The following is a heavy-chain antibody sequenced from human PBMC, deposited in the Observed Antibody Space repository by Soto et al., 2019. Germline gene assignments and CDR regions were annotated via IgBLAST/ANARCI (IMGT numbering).Heavy chain of an antibody. J-gene: IGHJ5*02. V-gene: IGHV3-33*01. CDR2: IWNDGSNE. CDR3: WSDAGYCRCTSSNVIVYIGSFDP. D-gene: IGHD2-2*01. Sequence: QVQLVESGGGVVQPGRSLRLSCAASGITFSSSGMQRVSQAAGKGLEWAAAIWNDGSNEYYADSVNGRFNIYRDNSNNSLYLKMDGLIATDTVEYYCWSDAGYCRCTSSNVIVYIGSFDPWGQGTLVTVS. CDR1: GITFSSSG.